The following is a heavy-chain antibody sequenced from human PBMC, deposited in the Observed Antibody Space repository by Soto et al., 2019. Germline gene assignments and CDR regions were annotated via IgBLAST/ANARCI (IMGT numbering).Heavy chain of an antibody. CDR2: IYYSGST. CDR1: GGSVSSGSYY. V-gene: IGHV4-61*01. J-gene: IGHJ6*02. Sequence: SETLSLTCTVSGGSVSSGSYYGSVIRQPPGKGLEWIGYIYYSGSTNYNPSLKSRVTISVDTSKNQFSLKLSSVTAADTAVYYCATFAPPDSSYYYYGMDVWGQGTTVTVSS. D-gene: IGHD2-15*01. CDR3: ATFAPPDSSYYYYGMDV.